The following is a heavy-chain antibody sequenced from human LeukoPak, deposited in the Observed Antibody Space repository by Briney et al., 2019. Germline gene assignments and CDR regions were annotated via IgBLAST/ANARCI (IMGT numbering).Heavy chain of an antibody. J-gene: IGHJ4*02. CDR3: ARDSSTYYYGSGSYGGSVGY. CDR1: GFTFSTYS. V-gene: IGHV3-48*01. D-gene: IGHD3-10*01. Sequence: GGSLRLSCAASGFTFSTYSMNWVRQAPGKGLEWVPYISVSSNTMYYADSVKGRFTISRDNSKNTLYLQMNSLRAEDTAVYYCARDSSTYYYGSGSYGGSVGYWGQGTLVTVSS. CDR2: ISVSSNTM.